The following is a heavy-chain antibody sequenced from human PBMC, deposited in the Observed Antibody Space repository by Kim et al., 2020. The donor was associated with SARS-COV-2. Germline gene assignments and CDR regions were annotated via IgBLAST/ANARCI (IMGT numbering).Heavy chain of an antibody. CDR1: GLSFDDYA. CDR3: AKDFDTLRGVILGLGQYYFYGMDV. D-gene: IGHD3-10*01. J-gene: IGHJ6*02. CDR2: ISGDGGST. Sequence: GGSLRLSCAASGLSFDDYAMHWVRQAPGKCLEWVSLISGDGGSTNYADSVKGRFTISRDNSKKSLFLQMNSLRTEDTALYYCAKDFDTLRGVILGLGQYYFYGMDVWGQGTTVTISS. V-gene: IGHV3-43*02.